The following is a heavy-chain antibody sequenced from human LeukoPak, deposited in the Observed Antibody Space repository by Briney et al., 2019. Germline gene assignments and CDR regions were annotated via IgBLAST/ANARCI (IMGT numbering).Heavy chain of an antibody. V-gene: IGHV3-23*01. Sequence: GGSLRLSCAASGFIFSSYSMSWVRQAPGKGLEWVSVITGSGGNTYYADSVKGRFTISKDNSKNTVYLQMSSLRVDDTAVYCCAKAASSSWPSYYYGMDVWGQGTTVTVSS. CDR1: GFIFSSYS. CDR3: AKAASSSWPSYYYGMDV. J-gene: IGHJ6*02. D-gene: IGHD6-13*01. CDR2: ITGSGGNT.